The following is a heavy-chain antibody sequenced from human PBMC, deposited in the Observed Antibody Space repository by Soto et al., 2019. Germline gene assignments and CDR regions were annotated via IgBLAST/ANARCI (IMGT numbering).Heavy chain of an antibody. Sequence: GGSLRLSCAASGVTVSSNYMSWVRQAPGKGLEWVSVIYSGGSTYYADSVKGRFTISRDNSKNTLYLQMNILRAEDTAVYYCAKYYYDILTGYLYYFDYWGQGTLVTVSS. CDR3: AKYYYDILTGYLYYFDY. D-gene: IGHD3-9*01. CDR2: IYSGGST. J-gene: IGHJ4*02. CDR1: GVTVSSNY. V-gene: IGHV3-66*01.